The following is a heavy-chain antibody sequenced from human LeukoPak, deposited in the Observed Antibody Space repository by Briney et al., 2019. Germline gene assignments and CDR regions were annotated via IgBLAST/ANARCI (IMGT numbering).Heavy chain of an antibody. Sequence: SETLSLTCAVYGGSFSGYYWSWIRQPPGKGLEWIGEINHSGGTNYNPSLKSRVTISVDTSKNQFSLKLSSVTAADTAVYYCARGRKWGLITMVRGVSLDYWGQGTLVTVSS. J-gene: IGHJ4*02. V-gene: IGHV4-34*01. CDR3: ARGRKWGLITMVRGVSLDY. D-gene: IGHD3-10*01. CDR2: INHSGGT. CDR1: GGSFSGYY.